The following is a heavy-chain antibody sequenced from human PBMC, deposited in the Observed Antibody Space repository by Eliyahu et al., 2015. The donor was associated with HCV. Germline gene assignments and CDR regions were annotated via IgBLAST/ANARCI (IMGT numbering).Heavy chain of an antibody. D-gene: IGHD3-16*02. V-gene: IGHV3-23*01. J-gene: IGHJ5*02. CDR2: ISGSGGST. Sequence: EVQLLESGGGLXQPGGSLRLSCAAXGFTFSXYAMCWVRQAPGKGLXGVSAISGSGGSTYYADSVKGRFTISRDNSKNTLYLQMNSLRAEDTAVYYCAKPFGGVIVNWFDPWGQGTLVTVSS. CDR1: GFTFSXYA. CDR3: AKPFGGVIVNWFDP.